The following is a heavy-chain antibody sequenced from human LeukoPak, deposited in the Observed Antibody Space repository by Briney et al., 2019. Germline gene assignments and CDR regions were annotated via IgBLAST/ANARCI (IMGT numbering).Heavy chain of an antibody. D-gene: IGHD3-22*01. J-gene: IGHJ3*02. CDR2: IYYSGST. CDR1: GGSISSNNYY. CDR3: ASLTTADAFDI. Sequence: SETLSLTCTVSGGSISSNNYYWGWIRQPPGKGLEWIGSIYYSGSTYYNPSLKSRVTISVDTSKNQFSLKLSSVTAADTAVYYCASLTTADAFDIWGQGTMVTVSS. V-gene: IGHV4-39*07.